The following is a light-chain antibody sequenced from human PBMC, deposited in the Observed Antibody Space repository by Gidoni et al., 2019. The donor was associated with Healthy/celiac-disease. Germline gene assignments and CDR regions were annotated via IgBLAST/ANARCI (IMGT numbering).Light chain of an antibody. J-gene: IGKJ2*01. CDR1: QSISSW. Sequence: DIQMTKSPSTLSALVGDRVTIPCRASQSISSWLAWYQQKPGKAPKLLIYKASSLESGVPSRFSGSGSGTEFTLTISSLQPDDFATYYCQQYNSYSTFGQGTKLEIK. V-gene: IGKV1-5*03. CDR2: KAS. CDR3: QQYNSYST.